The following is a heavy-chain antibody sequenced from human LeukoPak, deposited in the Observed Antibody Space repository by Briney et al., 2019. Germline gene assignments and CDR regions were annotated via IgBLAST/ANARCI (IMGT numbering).Heavy chain of an antibody. CDR3: ARGQWLVDY. Sequence: GGSLRLSFAASGFTFSSYEMNWVRQAPGKGLEWVSYISSSGSTISYADSVKGRFTISRDNAKNSLYLQMNSLRAEDTAVYYCARGQWLVDYSGQGTLVTVSP. J-gene: IGHJ4*02. CDR2: ISSSGSTI. V-gene: IGHV3-48*03. D-gene: IGHD6-19*01. CDR1: GFTFSSYE.